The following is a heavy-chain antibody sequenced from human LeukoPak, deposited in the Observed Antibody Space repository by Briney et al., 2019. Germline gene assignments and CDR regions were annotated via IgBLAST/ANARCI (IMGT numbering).Heavy chain of an antibody. Sequence: GGSLRLSCAASGFTFSSYAMSWVRQAPGKGLECVSSIDGSIGSTYYADSVKGRFTISRDNSKNTQYLQMNSLRAEDTALYYCAKAPPYSSGWFQYYFDYWGQGTLVTVSS. V-gene: IGHV3-23*01. CDR3: AKAPPYSSGWFQYYFDY. CDR1: GFTFSSYA. CDR2: IDGSIGST. D-gene: IGHD6-19*01. J-gene: IGHJ4*02.